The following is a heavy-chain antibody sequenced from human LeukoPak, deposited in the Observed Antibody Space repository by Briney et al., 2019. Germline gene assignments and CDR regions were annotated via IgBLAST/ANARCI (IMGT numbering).Heavy chain of an antibody. V-gene: IGHV4-59*08. J-gene: IGHJ5*02. CDR3: ARYGALKRFDP. D-gene: IGHD3-10*01. Sequence: KPSETLSLTCTVSGGSISSYYWSWIRRPPGKGLEWIGYINYSGSTTYNPSLKSRVTISLDMSKNQFSLKLSSVTAADTTVYYCARYGALKRFDPWGQGTLVTVSS. CDR2: INYSGST. CDR1: GGSISSYY.